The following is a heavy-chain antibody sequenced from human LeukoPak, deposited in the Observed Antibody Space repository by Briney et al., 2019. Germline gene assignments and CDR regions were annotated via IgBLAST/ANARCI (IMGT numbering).Heavy chain of an antibody. CDR1: GYSFTNYW. V-gene: IGHV5-51*01. D-gene: IGHD1-26*01. J-gene: IGHJ4*02. Sequence: GESLKISCKGSGYSFTNYWIGWVRQMPGKGLEWMGIIYPGDSDTRYSPSFQGQVTISADKSISTAYLQWSSLKASDTAMYYCARQGSGGSYYPPTNFDYWGQGTLVTVSS. CDR3: ARQGSGGSYYPPTNFDY. CDR2: IYPGDSDT.